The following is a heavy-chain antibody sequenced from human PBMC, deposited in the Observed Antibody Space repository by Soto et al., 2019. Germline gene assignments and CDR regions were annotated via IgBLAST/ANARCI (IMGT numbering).Heavy chain of an antibody. Sequence: QITLNESGPTQVKPRQTLTLTCTFSGFSLTTSGVGVGWIRQSPGKAPEWIALIYWDDDKRYSPSLKSRLTITKDTSKNPVVMTMADLDPEDTATYSCAHRVLRTVFGLVTTTAIYFDFWGQGTPVAVSS. V-gene: IGHV2-5*02. D-gene: IGHD3-3*01. J-gene: IGHJ4*02. CDR1: GFSLTTSGVG. CDR2: IYWDDDK. CDR3: AHRVLRTVFGLVTTTAIYFDF.